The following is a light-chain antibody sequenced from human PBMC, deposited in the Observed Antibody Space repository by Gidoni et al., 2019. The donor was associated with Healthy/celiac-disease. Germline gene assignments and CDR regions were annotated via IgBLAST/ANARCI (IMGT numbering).Light chain of an antibody. V-gene: IGLV2-14*03. CDR1: SSDVGGYHY. CDR2: DVS. J-gene: IGLJ1*01. Sequence: QSALTQPASVSGSPGQSITISCPGTSSDVGGYHYVSWYQQHPGKAPKLMIYDVSNRPSGVSNRFSGSKSGNTASLTISGLQAEDEADYYCSSYTSSTGVFGTGTKVTVL. CDR3: SSYTSSTGV.